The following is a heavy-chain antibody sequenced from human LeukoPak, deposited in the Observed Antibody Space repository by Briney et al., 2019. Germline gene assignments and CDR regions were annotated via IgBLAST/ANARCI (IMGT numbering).Heavy chain of an antibody. CDR3: TTVTWIQLWLLFDY. D-gene: IGHD5-18*01. CDR1: GFTFSSYA. J-gene: IGHJ4*02. CDR2: IKSKTDGGTT. V-gene: IGHV3-15*01. Sequence: GGSLRLSCAASGFTFSSYAMSWVRQAPGKGLEWVGRIKSKTDGGTTDYAAPVKGRFTISRDDSKNTLYLQMNSLKTEDTAVYYCTTVTWIQLWLLFDYWGQGTLVTVSS.